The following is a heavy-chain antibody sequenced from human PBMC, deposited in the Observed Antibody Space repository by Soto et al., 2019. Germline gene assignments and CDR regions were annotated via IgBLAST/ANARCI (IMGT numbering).Heavy chain of an antibody. V-gene: IGHV3-30-3*01. CDR3: ARAQTGYSSSWYSVY. CDR2: ISYDGSNK. D-gene: IGHD6-13*01. CDR1: GFTFSSYA. J-gene: IGHJ4*02. Sequence: GGSLRLSCAASGFTFSSYAMHWVRQAPGKGLEWVAVISYDGSNKYYVDSVKGRFTISRDNSKNTLYLQMDSLRAEDTAVYYCARAQTGYSSSWYSVYWGQGTLVTVSS.